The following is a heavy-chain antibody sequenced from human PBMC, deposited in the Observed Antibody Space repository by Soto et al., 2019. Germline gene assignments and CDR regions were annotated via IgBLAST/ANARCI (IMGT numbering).Heavy chain of an antibody. D-gene: IGHD1-26*01. CDR1: GFTFSSYG. V-gene: IGHV3-15*01. Sequence: GGSLRLSCAASGFTFSSYGMHWVRQAPGKGLEWVGRIKSKTDGGTTDYAAPVKGRFTISRDDSKNTLYLQMNSLKTEDTAVYYCTTDRWYSGSTRWCYWGQGTLGTVSA. CDR3: TTDRWYSGSTRWCY. CDR2: IKSKTDGGTT. J-gene: IGHJ4*02.